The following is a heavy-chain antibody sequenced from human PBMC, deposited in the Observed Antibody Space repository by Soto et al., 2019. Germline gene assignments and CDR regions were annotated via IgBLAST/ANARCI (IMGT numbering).Heavy chain of an antibody. CDR2: ISPYNDET. CDR1: GYTFISYG. Sequence: QVQLVQSGDEVKKHGASVKVSCKASGYTFISYGISWVRQAPGHGLEWMGWISPYNDETKYSQKIQGRVSLTTDTSTRTAYMQLRSLRSDATALYYWAREGFYAGLGGPGQGYSTPRYSARSVWGQGTTVTASS. J-gene: IGHJ6*02. V-gene: IGHV1-18*01. CDR3: AREGFYAGLGGPGQGYSTPRYSARSV. D-gene: IGHD1-26*01.